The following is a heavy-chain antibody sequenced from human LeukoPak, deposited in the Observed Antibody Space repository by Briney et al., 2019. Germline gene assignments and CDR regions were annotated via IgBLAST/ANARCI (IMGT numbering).Heavy chain of an antibody. CDR2: ISSSSDYT. J-gene: IGHJ5*02. CDR1: GFTFSDYY. CDR3: ARPPYSSSWDPGWFDP. Sequence: GGSLRLSCVASGFTFSDYYMSWIRQAPGKGLEWVSYISSSSDYTNYADSVRGRFTISRDNAKNSLYLQMNSLRAEETAVYYCARPPYSSSWDPGWFDPWGQGTLITVSS. V-gene: IGHV3-11*06. D-gene: IGHD6-13*01.